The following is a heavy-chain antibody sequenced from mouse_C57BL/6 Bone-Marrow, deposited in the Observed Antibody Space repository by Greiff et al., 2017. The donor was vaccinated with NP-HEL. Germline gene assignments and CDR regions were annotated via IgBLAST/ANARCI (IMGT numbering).Heavy chain of an antibody. CDR1: GYTFTSYW. J-gene: IGHJ1*03. CDR2: IYPGSGST. D-gene: IGHD1-1*01. CDR3: ARGATVVATRYFDV. Sequence: QVQLQQPGAELVKPGASVKMSCKASGYTFTSYWITWVKQRPGPGLEWIGDIYPGSGSTNSNEKFKSKATLTVDTSSSTAYMQLSSLTSEDSAVYYCARGATVVATRYFDVGGTGTTVTVSS. V-gene: IGHV1-55*01.